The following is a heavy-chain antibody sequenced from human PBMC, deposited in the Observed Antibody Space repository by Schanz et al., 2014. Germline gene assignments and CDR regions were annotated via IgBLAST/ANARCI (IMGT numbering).Heavy chain of an antibody. J-gene: IGHJ5*02. CDR1: GFIFSNYG. V-gene: IGHV3-30*02. CDR3: AKVVASGPTTGPFDP. CDR2: IWSDGSRT. D-gene: IGHD1-26*01. Sequence: QAELVESGGGVVQPGGSLRLSCEASGFIFSNYGMHWVRQAPGKGLEWVAFIWSDGSRTYHAESVKGRFTISRDNSRNTLYLQMDSLRDEDTALYYCAKVVASGPTTGPFDPWGQGTLVTVSS.